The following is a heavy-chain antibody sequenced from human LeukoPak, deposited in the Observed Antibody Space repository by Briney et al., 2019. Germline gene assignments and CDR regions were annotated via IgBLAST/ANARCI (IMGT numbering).Heavy chain of an antibody. CDR1: GFTFSTYS. CDR2: ISGSSGTI. CDR3: ARRSEFGVLYYMDV. V-gene: IGHV3-48*01. D-gene: IGHD3-16*01. Sequence: QAGGSLRLSCAASGFTFSTYSMNWVRQAPGKGLEWVSYISGSSGTIYYADSVKGRFTISRDNAKNSLYLQMNSPRAEDTAVYYCARRSEFGVLYYMDVWGKGTTVTVSS. J-gene: IGHJ6*03.